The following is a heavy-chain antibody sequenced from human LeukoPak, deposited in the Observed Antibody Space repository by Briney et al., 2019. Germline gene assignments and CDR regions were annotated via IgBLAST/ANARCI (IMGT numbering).Heavy chain of an antibody. V-gene: IGHV4-30-4*01. D-gene: IGHD4-17*01. Sequence: SETLSLTCTVSGGSISSGGYYWSWIRQPPREGLEWIGYIYYSGSTYYPPSLKSRVTISLDTSKNQFSLKLSSVTAADTAVYYCARVTTVTTSFHFDYWGQGTLVTVSS. J-gene: IGHJ4*02. CDR2: IYYSGST. CDR3: ARVTTVTTSFHFDY. CDR1: GGSISSGGYY.